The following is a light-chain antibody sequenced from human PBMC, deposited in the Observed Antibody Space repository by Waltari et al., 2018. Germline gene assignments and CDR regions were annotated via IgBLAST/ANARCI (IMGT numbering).Light chain of an antibody. CDR1: QSIGSH. CDR3: QQRSTWPRT. J-gene: IGKJ4*01. CDR2: DAS. V-gene: IGKV3-11*01. Sequence: EIVLTQSPPTLSLSPGERATLSCRASQSIGSHLAWFQQKPGQAPRLLIYDASNTATGIPARFSGSGSGTDFTLTISSLEPEDFAVYYCQQRSTWPRTFGGGTKVEIK.